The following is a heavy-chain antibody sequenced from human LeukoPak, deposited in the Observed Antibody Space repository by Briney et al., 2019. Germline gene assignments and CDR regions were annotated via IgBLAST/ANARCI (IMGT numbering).Heavy chain of an antibody. CDR2: INPNSGGT. J-gene: IGHJ6*03. V-gene: IGHV1-2*02. Sequence: ASVKVSCKASGYTFTGYYMHWVRQAPGQGLEWMGWINPNSGGTNYAQKFQCRVTMTRDTSISTAYIELSRLRSVDTAVCYCARDGPPLIVGATYYYYYYMDVWGKGTTVTVSS. D-gene: IGHD1-26*01. CDR1: GYTFTGYY. CDR3: ARDGPPLIVGATYYYYYYMDV.